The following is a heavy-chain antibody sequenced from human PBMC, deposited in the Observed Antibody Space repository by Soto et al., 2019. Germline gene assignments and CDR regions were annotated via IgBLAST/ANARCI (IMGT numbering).Heavy chain of an antibody. Sequence: SETLSLTCTLSGGYICRCRYYRNWIRQHPGKGLEWIGYIYYSGSTYYNPSLKSRVTMSVDTSKNQFSLKLSSVTAADTAVYYCARTSTWFDPWGQGTLVTVSS. D-gene: IGHD2-2*01. J-gene: IGHJ5*02. CDR3: ARTSTWFDP. V-gene: IGHV4-31*03. CDR1: GGYICRCRYY. CDR2: IYYSGST.